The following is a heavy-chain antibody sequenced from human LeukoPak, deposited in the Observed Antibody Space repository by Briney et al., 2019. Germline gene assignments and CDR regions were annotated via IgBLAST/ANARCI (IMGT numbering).Heavy chain of an antibody. CDR1: GFSIIDHH. J-gene: IGHJ4*02. Sequence: GGSLRLSCAGAGFSIIDHHMDWVRQAPGKGLEWVSVIYSGGSTYYAGSVKGRFTISRDNSKNTLYLQMNSLGAEDTAVYYCARSIKSEYYFDYWGQGTLVTVSS. V-gene: IGHV3-53*01. CDR2: IYSGGST. CDR3: ARSIKSEYYFDY. D-gene: IGHD1-14*01.